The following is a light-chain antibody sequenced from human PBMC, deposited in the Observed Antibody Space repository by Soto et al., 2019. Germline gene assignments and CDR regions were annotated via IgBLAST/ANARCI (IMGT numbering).Light chain of an antibody. CDR2: YIS. CDR3: QQHNQWPIT. J-gene: IGKJ5*01. V-gene: IGKV3D-15*01. Sequence: EIALTQSPATLSVSPGERATLSCRASQSVSSNLAWYQHKPGQAPGLLIYYISTRATGIPARFSGSGSGTEFTLTINSLQSEDSAVYYCQQHNQWPITFGQGTRLEIK. CDR1: QSVSSN.